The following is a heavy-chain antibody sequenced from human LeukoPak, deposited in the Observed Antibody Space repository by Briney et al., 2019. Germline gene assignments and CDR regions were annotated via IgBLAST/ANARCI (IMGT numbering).Heavy chain of an antibody. CDR2: INHSGST. CDR1: GGSFSGYY. J-gene: IGHJ5*02. Sequence: PSETLSLTCAVYGGSFSGYYWSWIRQPPGKGLEWIGEINHSGSTNYNPSLKSRVTISVDTSKNQFSLKLSSVTAADTAVYYCARGLPLRYFDWLASRRFDPWGQGTLVTVSS. V-gene: IGHV4-34*01. D-gene: IGHD3-9*01. CDR3: ARGLPLRYFDWLASRRFDP.